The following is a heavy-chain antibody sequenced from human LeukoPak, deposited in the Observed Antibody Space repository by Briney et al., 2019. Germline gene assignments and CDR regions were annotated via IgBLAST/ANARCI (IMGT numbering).Heavy chain of an antibody. CDR1: RYTFTSYD. CDR3: ARASRMKNCSGGSCYRDRAYYFDY. Sequence: ASVKVSCKAPRYTFTSYDINWVRQATGQGLEWMGWMNPNSGNTGYAQKFQGRVTMTRNTSISTAYMELSSLRSEDTAVYYCARASRMKNCSGGSCYRDRAYYFDYWGQGTLVTVSS. J-gene: IGHJ4*02. CDR2: MNPNSGNT. D-gene: IGHD2-15*01. V-gene: IGHV1-8*01.